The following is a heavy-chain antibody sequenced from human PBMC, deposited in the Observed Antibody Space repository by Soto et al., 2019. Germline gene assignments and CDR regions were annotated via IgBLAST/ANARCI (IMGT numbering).Heavy chain of an antibody. CDR3: GRQGADSYYIEY. D-gene: IGHD3-10*01. CDR2: IDPTDSFT. J-gene: IGHJ4*02. CDR1: GYAFSNYW. Sequence: LGGYLQISCEGSGYAFSNYWINCERQVSGKGLEWMGMIDPTDSFTNYSPSFHGHVTFSVDKSTSNAYVQRSSLKASDTAMYYCGRQGADSYYIEYWEQETLFTICS. V-gene: IGHV5-10-1*01.